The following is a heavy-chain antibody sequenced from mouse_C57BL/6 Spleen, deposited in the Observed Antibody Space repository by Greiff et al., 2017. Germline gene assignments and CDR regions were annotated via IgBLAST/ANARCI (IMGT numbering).Heavy chain of an antibody. Sequence: LQQSGAELVRPGSSVKLSCKDSYFAFMASAMHWVKQRPGHGLEWIGSFTMYSDATAYSENFKGKATLTANTSSSTAYMELSSLTSEDSTVYYCASSYYYGSSDAMDYWGQGTSVTVSS. V-gene: IGHV1-49*01. J-gene: IGHJ4*01. CDR3: ASSYYYGSSDAMDY. CDR2: FTMYSDAT. D-gene: IGHD1-1*01. CDR1: YFAFMASA.